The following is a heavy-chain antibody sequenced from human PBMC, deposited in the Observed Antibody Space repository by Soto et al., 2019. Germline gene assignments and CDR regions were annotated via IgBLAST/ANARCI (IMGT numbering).Heavy chain of an antibody. J-gene: IGHJ6*02. CDR1: GGSISSDSYY. V-gene: IGHV4-39*01. CDR2: ISYSGST. Sequence: SETLSLTCTVSGGSISSDSYYWGWIRQSPEKGLEWIASISYSGSTYYNPTLKSRLIISVDTSKSQFSLKLSSVTAADTALYYCARQGFGELHGLVDVWGQGITVIVSS. D-gene: IGHD3-10*01. CDR3: ARQGFGELHGLVDV.